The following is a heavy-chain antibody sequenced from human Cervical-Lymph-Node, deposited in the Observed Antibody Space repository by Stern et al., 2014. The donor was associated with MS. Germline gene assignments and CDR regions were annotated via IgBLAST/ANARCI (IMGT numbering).Heavy chain of an antibody. CDR1: GFTFSNYG. Sequence: VQLLESGGGVVQPGRSLRLSCAASGFTFSNYGMPWVRQAPGQGLEWLAVIWYDGNKKYYADSVKGRFTISRDNSKNTLFLQMSSLTAEDTALYYCARGNWNYEGMGYWGQGTLVTVSS. V-gene: IGHV3-33*01. CDR3: ARGNWNYEGMGY. D-gene: IGHD1-7*01. J-gene: IGHJ4*02. CDR2: IWYDGNKK.